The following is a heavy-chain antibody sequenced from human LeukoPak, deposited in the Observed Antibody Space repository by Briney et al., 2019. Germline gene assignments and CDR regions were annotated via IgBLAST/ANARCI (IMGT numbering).Heavy chain of an antibody. V-gene: IGHV3-23*01. Sequence: GGSLRLSCAASGFTFSRSAMTWVRQAPGKGLEWVASLSGTRDSRGAIYADSVKGRFTIPRDDSKSTLFLRMNRLTAEDTAIYYCAKTRSSSSHYFYFMDVWAKGVTVTVSS. J-gene: IGHJ6*03. CDR1: GFTFSRSA. CDR2: LSGTRDSRGA. D-gene: IGHD6-6*01. CDR3: AKTRSSSSHYFYFMDV.